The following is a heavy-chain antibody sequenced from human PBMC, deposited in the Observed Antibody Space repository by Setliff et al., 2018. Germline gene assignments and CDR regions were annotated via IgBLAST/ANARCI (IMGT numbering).Heavy chain of an antibody. Sequence: SETLSLTCAVYGGSFSGYYWSWIRQPPGKGLEWIGDIIHSGSTNYNPSLKSRVTISMDTSKNQFSLKVPSVTAADTAVYYCARSFSRSEKFLLDYWGQGALVTVSS. J-gene: IGHJ4*02. D-gene: IGHD2-15*01. V-gene: IGHV4-34*12. CDR1: GGSFSGYY. CDR3: ARSFSRSEKFLLDY. CDR2: IIHSGST.